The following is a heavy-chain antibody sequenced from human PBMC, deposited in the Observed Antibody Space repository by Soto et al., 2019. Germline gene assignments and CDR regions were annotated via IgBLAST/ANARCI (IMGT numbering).Heavy chain of an antibody. CDR3: ARDLGARSGYDLTAFDI. CDR1: GGSISSGGYY. J-gene: IGHJ3*02. D-gene: IGHD5-12*01. CDR2: IYYSGST. Sequence: QVQLQESGPGLVKPSQTLSLTCTVSGGSISSGGYYWSWIRQHPGKGLEWIGYIYYSGSTYYNPSLKSRVTISVDTSKNQFSLKPSSVTAADTAVYYCARDLGARSGYDLTAFDIWGQGTMVTVSS. V-gene: IGHV4-31*03.